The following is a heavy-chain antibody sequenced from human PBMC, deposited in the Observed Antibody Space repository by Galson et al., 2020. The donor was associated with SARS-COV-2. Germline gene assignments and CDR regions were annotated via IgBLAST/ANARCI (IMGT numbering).Heavy chain of an antibody. J-gene: IGHJ4*02. CDR2: FDPEDGET. V-gene: IGHV1-24*01. D-gene: IGHD3-10*01. Sequence: ASVTVSCKVSGYTLTELSMQWVRQAPGKGLEWMRGFDPEDGETIYAQKFQGRVTLTEDTSTDTAYMELSSLRSEDTAVYYCATVYAYYYGSGSYRHFDYWGQGTLVTVSS. CDR3: ATVYAYYYGSGSYRHFDY. CDR1: GYTLTELS.